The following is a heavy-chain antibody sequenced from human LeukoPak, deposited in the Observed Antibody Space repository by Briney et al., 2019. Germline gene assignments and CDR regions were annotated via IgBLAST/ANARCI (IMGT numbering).Heavy chain of an antibody. CDR3: ARGKQWELNDY. D-gene: IGHD1-26*01. V-gene: IGHV1-69*13. CDR1: GGTFSSYA. J-gene: IGHJ4*02. Sequence: RASVKVSCKASGGTFSSYAISWVRQAPGQGLEWMGGIIPIFGTANYAQKFQGRVTITADESTSTAYMELSSLRSEDTAVYYCARGKQWELNDYWGQGTLVTVSS. CDR2: IIPIFGTA.